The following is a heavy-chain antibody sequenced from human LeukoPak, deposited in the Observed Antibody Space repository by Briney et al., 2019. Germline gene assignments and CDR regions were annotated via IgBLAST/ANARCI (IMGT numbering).Heavy chain of an antibody. Sequence: PGGSLRLSCAASGFTFSSYGMHWVRQAPGKGLEWVAFIRYDGSNKYYADSVKGRFTISRDNSKNTLYLQMNSLRAEDTAVYYCAKDHCSSTSCSYYYYYYMDVWGKGTTVTVSS. V-gene: IGHV3-30*02. CDR1: GFTFSSYG. D-gene: IGHD2-2*01. CDR2: IRYDGSNK. CDR3: AKDHCSSTSCSYYYYYYMDV. J-gene: IGHJ6*03.